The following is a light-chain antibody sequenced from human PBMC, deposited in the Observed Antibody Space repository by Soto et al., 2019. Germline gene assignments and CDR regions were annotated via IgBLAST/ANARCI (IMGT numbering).Light chain of an antibody. V-gene: IGKV1-5*01. CDR3: QQYYNYST. J-gene: IGKJ1*01. CDR1: QTISSW. Sequence: DIQMTQSPAPLSGSVGDRCTITCRASQTISSWLAWYRKKPGKAPDLLIYDASKLQSGVPASFSGSESGTEFTLPIASVQPDDFATYYCQQYYNYSTFSQGTKVDI. CDR2: DAS.